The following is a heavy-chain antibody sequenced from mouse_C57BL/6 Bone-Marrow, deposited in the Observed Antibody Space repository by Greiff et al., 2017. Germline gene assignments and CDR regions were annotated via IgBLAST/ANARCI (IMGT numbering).Heavy chain of an antibody. CDR3: ARRYYDGYYVWFAY. D-gene: IGHD2-3*01. V-gene: IGHV5-6*02. Sequence: VKLMESGGDLVKPGGSLKLSCAASGFTFSSYGMSWVRQTPDKRLEWVATISSGGSYTYYPDSVKGRFTISRDNAKNTLYLQMSSLKSEDTAMYYCARRYYDGYYVWFAYWGQGTLVTVSA. J-gene: IGHJ3*01. CDR1: GFTFSSYG. CDR2: ISSGGSYT.